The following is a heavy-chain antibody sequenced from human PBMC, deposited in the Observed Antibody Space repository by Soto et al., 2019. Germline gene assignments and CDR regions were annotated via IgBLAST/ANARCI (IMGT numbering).Heavy chain of an antibody. CDR1: GFTFDDYA. Sequence: TGGSLRLSCAASGFTFDDYAMHWVRQAPGKGLEWVSGISWNSGSIGYADSVKGRFTISRDNAKNSLYLQMNSLRAEDTALYYCAKDRTVYGGELDYWGQGTLVTVS. CDR2: ISWNSGSI. J-gene: IGHJ4*02. CDR3: AKDRTVYGGELDY. D-gene: IGHD4-17*01. V-gene: IGHV3-9*01.